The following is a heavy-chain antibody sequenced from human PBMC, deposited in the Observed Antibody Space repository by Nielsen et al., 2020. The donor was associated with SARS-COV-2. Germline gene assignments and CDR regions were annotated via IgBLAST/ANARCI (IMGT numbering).Heavy chain of an antibody. CDR1: GGSISSYY. V-gene: IGHV4-59*12. CDR2: IYYSGST. CDR3: ARAVQYHLDY. D-gene: IGHD4-11*01. J-gene: IGHJ4*02. Sequence: GSLRLSCTVSGGSISSYYWSWIRQPPGKGLEWIGYIYYSGSTNYNPSLKSRVTMSVDTSKNQFSLKLSSVTAADTAVYYCARAVQYHLDYWGQGTLVTVSS.